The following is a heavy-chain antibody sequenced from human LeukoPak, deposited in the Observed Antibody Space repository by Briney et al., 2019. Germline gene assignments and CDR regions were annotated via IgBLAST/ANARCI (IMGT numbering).Heavy chain of an antibody. CDR3: ARGGVAARLTHGPFDY. V-gene: IGHV1-46*01. CDR1: GYTFTSYY. CDR2: INPSGGST. D-gene: IGHD6-6*01. Sequence: ASVKVSCEASGYTFTSYYMHWVRQAPGQGLEWMGIINPSGGSTSYAQKFQGRVTMTRDTSTSTVYMELSSLRSEDTAVYYCARGGVAARLTHGPFDYWGQGTLVTVSS. J-gene: IGHJ4*02.